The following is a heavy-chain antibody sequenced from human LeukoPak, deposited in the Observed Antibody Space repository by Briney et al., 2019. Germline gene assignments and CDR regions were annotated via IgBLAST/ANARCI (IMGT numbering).Heavy chain of an antibody. CDR2: ISSSSSYI. Sequence: PGGSLRLSCAASGFTFSSYSMSWVRQAPGKGLEWVSSISSSSSYIYYADSVKGRFTISRDNAKNSLYLQMNSLRAEDTAVYYCARGSLTGYFDYWGQGTLVTVSS. J-gene: IGHJ4*02. CDR1: GFTFSSYS. V-gene: IGHV3-21*01. CDR3: ARGSLTGYFDY.